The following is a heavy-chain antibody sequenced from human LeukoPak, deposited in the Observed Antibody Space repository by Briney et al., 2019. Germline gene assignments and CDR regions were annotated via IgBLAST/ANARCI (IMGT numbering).Heavy chain of an antibody. CDR3: ARDVLQPYYYYYYGMDV. D-gene: IGHD4-11*01. J-gene: IGHJ6*02. Sequence: ASVKVSCKVSGYTLTELSMHWVRQAPGKGLEWMGGFDPEDGETIYAQKFQGRVTITRDTSASTAYMELSSLRSEDTAVYYCARDVLQPYYYYYYGMDVWGQGTTVTVSS. V-gene: IGHV1-24*01. CDR1: GYTLTELS. CDR2: FDPEDGET.